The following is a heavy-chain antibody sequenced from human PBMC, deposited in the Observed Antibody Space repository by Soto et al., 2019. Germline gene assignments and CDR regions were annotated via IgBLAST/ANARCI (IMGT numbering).Heavy chain of an antibody. D-gene: IGHD4-17*01. V-gene: IGHV3-74*01. CDR3: ARGLYGDSVGYDH. CDR2: VSDDGSST. CDR1: GFTLRAYY. Sequence: EVQVVESGGGLVQPGGSLRLSCAASGFTLRAYYMHWVRQAPGKGLVWVSRVSDDGSSTNYAESVRGRFTISRDNAKNTLYLQMNSLSVEDTAVYYCARGLYGDSVGYDHWGQGTLVTVSS. J-gene: IGHJ4*02.